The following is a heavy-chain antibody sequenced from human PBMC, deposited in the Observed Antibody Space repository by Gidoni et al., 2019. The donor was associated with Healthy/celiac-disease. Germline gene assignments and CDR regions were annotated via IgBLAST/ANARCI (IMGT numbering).Heavy chain of an antibody. CDR2: ISSSSSYI. CDR3: ARAPSGYGDYVDAFDI. Sequence: EVQLVESGGGLVKPGGSLRLSCAASGFTFSSYSMNWVRQAPGKGLEWVSSISSSSSYIYYADSVKGRFTISRDNAKNSLYLQMNSLRAEDTAVYYCARAPSGYGDYVDAFDIWGQGTMVTVSS. D-gene: IGHD4-17*01. J-gene: IGHJ3*02. CDR1: GFTFSSYS. V-gene: IGHV3-21*01.